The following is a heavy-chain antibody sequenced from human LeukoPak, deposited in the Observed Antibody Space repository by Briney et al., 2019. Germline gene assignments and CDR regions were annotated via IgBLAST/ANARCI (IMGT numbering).Heavy chain of an antibody. V-gene: IGHV3-21*01. CDR3: ARDQYSSSSGLIAFDI. CDR2: ISSSSSYV. J-gene: IGHJ3*02. D-gene: IGHD6-6*01. CDR1: GFTFSSYA. Sequence: PGGSLRLSCAASGFTFSSYAMHWVRQAPGKGLEWVSSISSSSSYVYYADSVKGRFTISRDNAKNSLYLQMNSLRAEDTAVYYCARDQYSSSSGLIAFDIWGQGTMVTVSS.